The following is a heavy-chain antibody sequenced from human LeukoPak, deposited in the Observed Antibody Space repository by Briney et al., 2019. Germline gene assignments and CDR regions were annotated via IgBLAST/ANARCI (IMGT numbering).Heavy chain of an antibody. V-gene: IGHV4-39*01. CDR3: ATSSPAHDY. CDR2: IYYSGST. CDR1: GGSIKNSRYD. Sequence: SEXXSXXCTVSGGSIKNSRYDWYWGWIRQPPGKGLEWMGSIYYSGSTYYNPSLKSRVTISVDTSKNKFSLNLSSVTAADTAVYYCATSSPAHDYWGQGTLVTVSS. J-gene: IGHJ4*02.